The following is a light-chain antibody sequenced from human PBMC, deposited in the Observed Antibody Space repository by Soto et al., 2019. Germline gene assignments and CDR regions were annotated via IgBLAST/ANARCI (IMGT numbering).Light chain of an antibody. CDR2: EVN. CDR1: SSDFGSYNL. V-gene: IGLV2-23*02. J-gene: IGLJ1*01. CDR3: CSYAGGTTFYV. Sequence: QSALTQPASVSGSPGQSITISCTGTSSDFGSYNLISWYQQYPDKAPKLMIYEVNKRPSGVSSRFSGSKSGNTASLTISGFQAEDEADYYCCSYAGGTTFYVFGSGTKVTFL.